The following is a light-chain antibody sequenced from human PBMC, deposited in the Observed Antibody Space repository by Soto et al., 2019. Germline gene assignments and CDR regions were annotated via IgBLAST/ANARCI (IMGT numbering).Light chain of an antibody. J-gene: IGLJ2*01. CDR2: EVT. V-gene: IGLV2-8*01. CDR1: SSDVSGYNY. CDR3: SSFAGGGNPVL. Sequence: QSALTQPPSASGSLGQSVTISCTGTSSDVSGYNYVSWHQQHPGKAPKVMIYEVTKRPPGVPDRFSGSKSGNTASLTVSGLQAEDEADYYCSSFAGGGNPVLLGGGTKQNVL.